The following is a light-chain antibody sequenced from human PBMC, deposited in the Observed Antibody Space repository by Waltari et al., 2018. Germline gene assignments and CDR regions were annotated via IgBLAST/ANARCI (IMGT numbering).Light chain of an antibody. CDR1: SSNIGNNY. V-gene: IGLV1-51*02. CDR2: ENS. CDR3: GTWDSSLSGAV. Sequence: QSVLTQPPSVSAAPGQRVTISCSGGSSNIGNNYVSWYRQFPGTAPKLLIYENSERPSGIPGRFVVSKSGTSATLDITGLQAGDEADYYCGTWDSSLSGAVFGGGTHLTVL. J-gene: IGLJ7*01.